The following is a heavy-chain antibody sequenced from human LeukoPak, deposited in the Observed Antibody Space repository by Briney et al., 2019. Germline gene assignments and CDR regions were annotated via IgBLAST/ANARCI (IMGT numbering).Heavy chain of an antibody. CDR1: GYTFSSHG. V-gene: IGHV3-33*06. J-gene: IGHJ4*02. D-gene: IGHD6-19*01. CDR3: AKDRYNSGLDY. CDR2: IWYDGSKM. Sequence: GGSLRLSCAVSGYTFSSHGMEWLRQAPGKGLEWVAVIWYDGSKMYYADSVKGRFTISRDNSKNILYLEMNSLRAEDTAVYYCAKDRYNSGLDYWGQGTLVTVSS.